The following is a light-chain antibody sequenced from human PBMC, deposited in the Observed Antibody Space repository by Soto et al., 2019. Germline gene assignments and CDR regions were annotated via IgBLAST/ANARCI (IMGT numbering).Light chain of an antibody. J-gene: IGLJ1*01. CDR2: DVS. Sequence: QSALTQPRSVSGSPGQSVTISCTGTSSDVGGYNYVSWYQQHPGKAPKLMIYDVSKRPSGVPDRFSGSKSGITASLTISGLQAEDEADYYCCSYAGSYTWVFGPGTKVTVL. CDR3: CSYAGSYTWV. V-gene: IGLV2-11*01. CDR1: SSDVGGYNY.